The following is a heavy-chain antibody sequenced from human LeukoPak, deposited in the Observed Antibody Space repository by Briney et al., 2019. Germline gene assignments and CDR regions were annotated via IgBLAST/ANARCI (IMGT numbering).Heavy chain of an antibody. CDR1: GYTFTGYY. CDR2: INPNSGGT. V-gene: IGHV1-2*02. Sequence: ASVKVSCKSSGYTFTGYYMHWVRQAPGQGLEWMGWINPNSGGTNYAQKFQGRVTMTEDTSTDTAYMELSSLRSEDTAVYYCATVIGDLFDPWGQGTLVTVSS. J-gene: IGHJ5*02. CDR3: ATVIGDLFDP.